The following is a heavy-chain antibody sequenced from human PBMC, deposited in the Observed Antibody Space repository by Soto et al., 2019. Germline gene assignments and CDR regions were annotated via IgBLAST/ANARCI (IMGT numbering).Heavy chain of an antibody. D-gene: IGHD2-15*01. CDR1: VGTFSNYA. Sequence: QVQLVQSGVEVTKPGSSVKVSCKASVGTFSNYAFSWVRHAPGQGLEWLGGIMPIFGRADYAQQFRGRVTSTAEESTSRAHMELSSMSSEDTAVYYGAGWLEAGGTGGNYYY. CDR2: IMPIFGRA. CDR3: AGWLEAGGTGGNYYY. V-gene: IGHV1-69*12. J-gene: IGHJ6*01.